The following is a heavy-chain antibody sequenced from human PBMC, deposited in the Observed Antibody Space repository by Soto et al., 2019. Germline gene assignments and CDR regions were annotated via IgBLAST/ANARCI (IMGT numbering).Heavy chain of an antibody. J-gene: IGHJ5*02. Sequence: GGSLRLSCAASGFTFSSYAMSWVRQAPGKGLVWVSRISDSGRTTTYADSVKGRFSISRDNAKNTLYLEMSSLRADDTGIYYCGRTYRDGLLGLDPWGQGTLVTVSS. CDR1: GFTFSSYA. CDR3: GRTYRDGLLGLDP. V-gene: IGHV3-23*01. D-gene: IGHD7-27*01. CDR2: ISDSGRTT.